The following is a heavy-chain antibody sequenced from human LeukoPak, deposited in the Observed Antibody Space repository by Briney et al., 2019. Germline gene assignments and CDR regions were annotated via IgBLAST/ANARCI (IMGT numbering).Heavy chain of an antibody. V-gene: IGHV3-21*01. D-gene: IGHD3-3*01. Sequence: GGSLRLSCAASGFTFRSYSMNWVRQAPGKGLEWVSSISSSSTYIYYADSVKGRFIISRDNAKNSLYLQMNSLRAEDTAVYYCARPHPRTVFGVFSYYYGMDVWGQGTTVTVSS. CDR2: ISSSSTYI. CDR3: ARPHPRTVFGVFSYYYGMDV. CDR1: GFTFRSYS. J-gene: IGHJ6*02.